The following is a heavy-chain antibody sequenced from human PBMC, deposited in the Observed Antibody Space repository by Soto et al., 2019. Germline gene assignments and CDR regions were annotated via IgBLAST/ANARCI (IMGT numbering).Heavy chain of an antibody. Sequence: SETLSLTCTVSGGSISSYYWSWIRQPPGKGLEWIGYIYYSGSTNYNPSLKSRVTISVDTSKNQISLKLSSVTAADTAVYYCARVPSIHYDYIWGSYRYNWFDPWGQGTLVTVSS. CDR1: GGSISSYY. V-gene: IGHV4-59*01. CDR3: ARVPSIHYDYIWGSYRYNWFDP. CDR2: IYYSGST. J-gene: IGHJ5*02. D-gene: IGHD3-16*02.